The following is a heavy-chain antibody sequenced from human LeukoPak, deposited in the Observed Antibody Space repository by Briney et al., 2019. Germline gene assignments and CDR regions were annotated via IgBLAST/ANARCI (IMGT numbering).Heavy chain of an antibody. CDR1: GFTFGSYA. D-gene: IGHD3-16*01. CDR3: ARVLRFWGATNPYFDY. CDR2: ISYDGSNK. J-gene: IGHJ4*02. Sequence: GGSLRLSCAASGFTFGSYAMHWVRQAPGKGLEWVAVISYDGSNKYYADSVKGRFTISRDNSKNTLYLQMNSLRAEDTAVYYCARVLRFWGATNPYFDYWGQGTLVTVSS. V-gene: IGHV3-30-3*01.